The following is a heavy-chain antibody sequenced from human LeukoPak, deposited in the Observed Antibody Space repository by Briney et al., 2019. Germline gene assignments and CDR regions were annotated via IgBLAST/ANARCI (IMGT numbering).Heavy chain of an antibody. D-gene: IGHD3-16*02. CDR1: GGTFSSYA. J-gene: IGHJ4*02. Sequence: ASVKVSCKASGGTFSSYAISWVRQAPGQGLEWMGGIIPIFGTANCAQKFQGRVTITTDESTSTAYMGLSSLRSEDTAVYYCARDSYDYVWGSYRQTKLFDYWGQGTLVTVSS. V-gene: IGHV1-69*05. CDR2: IIPIFGTA. CDR3: ARDSYDYVWGSYRQTKLFDY.